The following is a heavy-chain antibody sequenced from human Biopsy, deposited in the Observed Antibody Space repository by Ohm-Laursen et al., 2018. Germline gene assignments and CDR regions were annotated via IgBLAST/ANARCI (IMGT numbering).Heavy chain of an antibody. Sequence: SETLSLTCTVSGDSISSSNFYWAWIRQPPGKGLEWIGSMHNSGSTYYNPSLKSRVTISIDASKNQFSLKPTSVTAADTTVYYCVRHALRLGPKKNWFDTWGQGTLVTVSS. CDR1: GDSISSSNFY. CDR2: MHNSGST. D-gene: IGHD3-16*01. CDR3: VRHALRLGPKKNWFDT. V-gene: IGHV4-39*01. J-gene: IGHJ5*02.